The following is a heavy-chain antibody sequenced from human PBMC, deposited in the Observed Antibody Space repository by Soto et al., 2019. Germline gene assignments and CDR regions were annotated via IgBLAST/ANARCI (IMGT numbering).Heavy chain of an antibody. V-gene: IGHV4-59*08. D-gene: IGHD1-1*01. J-gene: IGHJ4*02. CDR3: ARHGAGTTSFDY. CDR2: IYYSGST. CDR1: GGSISSYY. Sequence: QVQLQESGPGLVKPSETLSLTCTVSGGSISSYYWSWIRQPPGKGLEWIGYIYYSGSTNYNPSLKTRXXIXVXXSKTQFSLKLSSVTAADTAVYYCARHGAGTTSFDYWGQGTLVTVSS.